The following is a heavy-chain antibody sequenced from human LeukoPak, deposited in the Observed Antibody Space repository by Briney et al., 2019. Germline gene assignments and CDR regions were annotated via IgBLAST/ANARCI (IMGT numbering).Heavy chain of an antibody. D-gene: IGHD3-9*01. CDR1: GFTFSSYS. CDR3: ARDNYDILTARYFDY. Sequence: PGGSLRLSCAASGFTFSSYSMHWVRQAPGKGLEWVAVIWYEGSNKYYADSVKGRFTISRDNSKNTLYLQMNSLRAEDTAVYYCARDNYDILTARYFDYWGQGTLVTVSS. J-gene: IGHJ4*02. V-gene: IGHV3-33*01. CDR2: IWYEGSNK.